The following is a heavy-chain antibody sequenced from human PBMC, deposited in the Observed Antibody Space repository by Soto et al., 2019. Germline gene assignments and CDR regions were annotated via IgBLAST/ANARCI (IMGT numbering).Heavy chain of an antibody. CDR1: GFTFSIYA. Sequence: GGSLRLSCAASGFTFSIYAMSWFRQAPGKGLEWVSSITYSGDNTHYADSVKGRFTISRDNSKNTLSLQMNSLRVEDTAVYHCAKGRIAVAAPFNWFDPWGQGTLVTVSS. CDR2: ITYSGDNT. CDR3: AKGRIAVAAPFNWFDP. J-gene: IGHJ5*02. V-gene: IGHV3-23*01. D-gene: IGHD6-19*01.